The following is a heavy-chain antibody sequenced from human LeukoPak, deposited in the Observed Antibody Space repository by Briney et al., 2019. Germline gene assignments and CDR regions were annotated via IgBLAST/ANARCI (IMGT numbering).Heavy chain of an antibody. Sequence: SVKVSCKASGGTFISYAISWVRQAPGQGLEWMGGIIPIFGTANYAQKFQGRVTITADESTSTAYMELSSLRSEDTAVYYCARANSEGATNFDYWGQGTLVTVSS. J-gene: IGHJ4*02. V-gene: IGHV1-69*01. CDR1: GGTFISYA. CDR3: ARANSEGATNFDY. CDR2: IIPIFGTA. D-gene: IGHD1-26*01.